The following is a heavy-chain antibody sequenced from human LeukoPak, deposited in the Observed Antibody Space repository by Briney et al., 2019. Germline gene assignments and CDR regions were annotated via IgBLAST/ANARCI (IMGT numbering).Heavy chain of an antibody. CDR1: GYTFTSYD. CDR2: MNPNSGNT. D-gene: IGHD3-3*01. V-gene: IGHV1-8*01. Sequence: ASVKVSCKASGYTFTSYDINWVRQATGQGLEWMGWMNPNSGNTGYAQKFQGRVTMTRNTSISTAYMGLSSLRSEDTAVYYCARGRSAHYDFWSGNYYYGMDVWGQGTTVTVSS. CDR3: ARGRSAHYDFWSGNYYYGMDV. J-gene: IGHJ6*02.